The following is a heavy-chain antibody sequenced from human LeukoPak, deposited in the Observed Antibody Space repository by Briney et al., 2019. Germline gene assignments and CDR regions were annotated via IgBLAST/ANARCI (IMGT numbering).Heavy chain of an antibody. V-gene: IGHV1-8*03. D-gene: IGHD3-3*01. Sequence: ASVKVSCKASGYTFTSYDINWVRQATGQGLEWMGWMNPNSGNTGYAQKFQGRVTITRNTSISTAYRELSSLRSEDTAVYYCARGFRRIFGVVIGYYFDYWGQGTLVTVSS. J-gene: IGHJ4*02. CDR3: ARGFRRIFGVVIGYYFDY. CDR2: MNPNSGNT. CDR1: GYTFTSYD.